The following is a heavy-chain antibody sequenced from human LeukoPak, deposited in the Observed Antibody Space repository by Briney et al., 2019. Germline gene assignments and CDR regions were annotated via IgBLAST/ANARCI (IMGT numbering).Heavy chain of an antibody. D-gene: IGHD3-22*01. V-gene: IGHV3-23*01. CDR3: ATLPYYYDSSGSYYFDY. CDR1: GFTFKSYD. J-gene: IGHJ4*02. Sequence: GGTLRLSCAASGFTFKSYDMSWVRQVPGKGLEWVSGIRGSGISTYYADSVKGRFTISRDNSKNTLYLQMNSLRVEDTAVYYCATLPYYYDSSGSYYFDYWGQGTLVTVSS. CDR2: IRGSGIST.